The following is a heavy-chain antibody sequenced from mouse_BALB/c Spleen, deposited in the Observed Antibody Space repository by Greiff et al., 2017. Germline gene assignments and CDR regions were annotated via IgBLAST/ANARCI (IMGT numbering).Heavy chain of an antibody. CDR1: GFAFSSYD. J-gene: IGHJ1*01. CDR2: ISSGGGST. CDR3: ARHGQTLGYFDV. D-gene: IGHD3-3*01. V-gene: IGHV5-12-1*01. Sequence: EVKLMESGGGLVKPGGSLKLSCAASGFAFSSYDMSWVRQTPEKRLEWVAYISSGGGSTYYPDTVKGRFTISRDNAKNTLYLQMSSLKSEDTAMYYCARHGQTLGYFDVWGAGTTVTVSS.